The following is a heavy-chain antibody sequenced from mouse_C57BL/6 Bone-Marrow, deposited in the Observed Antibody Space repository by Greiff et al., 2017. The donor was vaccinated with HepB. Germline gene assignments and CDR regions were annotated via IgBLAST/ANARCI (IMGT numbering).Heavy chain of an antibody. CDR3: TRAVVATGYFDV. Sequence: EVQGVESGEGLVKPGGSLKLSCAASGFTFSSYAMSWVRQTPEKRLEWVAYISSGGDYIYYADTVKGRFTISRDNARNTLYLQMSSLKSEDTAMYYCTRAVVATGYFDVWGTGTTVTVSS. CDR2: ISSGGDYI. D-gene: IGHD1-1*01. J-gene: IGHJ1*03. V-gene: IGHV5-9-1*02. CDR1: GFTFSSYA.